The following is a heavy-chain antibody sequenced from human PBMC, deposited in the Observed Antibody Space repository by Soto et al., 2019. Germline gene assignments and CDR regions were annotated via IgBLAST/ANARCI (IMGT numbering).Heavy chain of an antibody. CDR1: GGTLSRKG. D-gene: IGHD6-19*01. Sequence: XGSLILSCAASGGTLSRKGMHWVRQAPGKGLEWVAVISYDGSNKYYGDSVKGRFTISRDNSKNTVSLQMNSLRAEDTAVYYCAKDALTVAGPQRGSLDVWRQGTTVTVSS. V-gene: IGHV3-30*18. CDR3: AKDALTVAGPQRGSLDV. J-gene: IGHJ6*02. CDR2: ISYDGSNK.